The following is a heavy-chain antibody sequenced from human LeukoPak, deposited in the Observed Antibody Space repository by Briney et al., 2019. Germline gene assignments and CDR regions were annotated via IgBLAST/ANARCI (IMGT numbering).Heavy chain of an antibody. V-gene: IGHV3-7*01. Sequence: GGSLRLSCAAPRFTFNRSWMNSVRQAPGKGLEWVANMDPSGSQKRYVDSVKGRFTISKDNPGTSLYLEMYSLRAEDTAIYYCAIWTSGNYWGQGTLVTVSS. CDR2: MDPSGSQK. CDR1: RFTFNRSW. J-gene: IGHJ4*02. CDR3: AIWTSGNY. D-gene: IGHD1-1*01.